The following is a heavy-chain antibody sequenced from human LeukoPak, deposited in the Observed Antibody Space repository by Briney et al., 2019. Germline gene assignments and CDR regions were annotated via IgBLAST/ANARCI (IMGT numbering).Heavy chain of an antibody. CDR3: ARHSITAGTEYAFDI. D-gene: IGHD6-13*01. J-gene: IGHJ3*02. CDR1: IGSISSSKW. Sequence: SETLSLTCSVSIGSISSSKWWSWVRQSPVKGLEWIGEIYLYGTTNYNPSFTSRVTMSVDRSRNQFSLKLSSVTAADTAVYYCARHSITAGTEYAFDIWGQGTMVTVSS. V-gene: IGHV4-4*02. CDR2: IYLYGTT.